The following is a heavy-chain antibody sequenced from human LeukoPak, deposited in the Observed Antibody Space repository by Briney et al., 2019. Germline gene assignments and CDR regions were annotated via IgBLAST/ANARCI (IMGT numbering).Heavy chain of an antibody. CDR1: GYTFTGYY. J-gene: IGHJ6*03. D-gene: IGHD3-3*01. Sequence: ASVKVSCKASGYTFTGYYTHWVRQAPGQGLEWMGWINPNSGGTNYAQKFQGRVTMTRDTSISTAYMELSRLRSDDTAVYYCARDGEVKMYYDFWSGYYYMDVWGKGTTVTVSS. CDR2: INPNSGGT. CDR3: ARDGEVKMYYDFWSGYYYMDV. V-gene: IGHV1-2*02.